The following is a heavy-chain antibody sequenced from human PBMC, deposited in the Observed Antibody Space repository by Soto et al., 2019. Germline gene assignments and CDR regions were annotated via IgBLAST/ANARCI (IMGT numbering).Heavy chain of an antibody. D-gene: IGHD6-13*01. CDR3: ARDLAAGDH. J-gene: IGHJ4*02. V-gene: IGHV1-46*01. Sequence: QVQLVQSGAEVKKPGASVKVSCKASGYTFTNYYIHWVRQAPGQGLEWMGIINPTSGSTNYAQKFQVRVTLTYDTSTTTVYMELSGLRSEDTAVLYCARDLAAGDHWGQGNLVTVSS. CDR2: INPTSGST. CDR1: GYTFTNYY.